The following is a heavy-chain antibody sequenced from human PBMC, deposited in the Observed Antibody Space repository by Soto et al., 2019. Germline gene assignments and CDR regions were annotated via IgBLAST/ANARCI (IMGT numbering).Heavy chain of an antibody. CDR1: GGSISSYY. J-gene: IGHJ5*02. D-gene: IGHD1-20*01. V-gene: IGHV4-59*01. CDR3: ARYNWKDVGWFDP. Sequence: SETLSLTCTVSGGSISSYYWSWIRQPPGKGLEWIGYIYYSGSTNYNPSLKSRVTISVDTSKNQFSLKLSSVTAADTAVYYCARYNWKDVGWFDPWGQGTLVTVSS. CDR2: IYYSGST.